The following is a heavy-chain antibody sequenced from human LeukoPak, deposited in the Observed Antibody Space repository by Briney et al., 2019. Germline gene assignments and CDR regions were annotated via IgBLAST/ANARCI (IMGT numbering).Heavy chain of an antibody. V-gene: IGHV4-39*01. D-gene: IGHD6-13*01. Sequence: SETLSLTCTVSGASISSRNYYWGWIRQPPGKGLEWIGSVHYSATTYYNPSLMSRVTILVDTSRNQFFLKLDSVTAADTALYYCARHYPKDSSVEPFDLWGQGALVTVSS. CDR1: GASISSRNYY. J-gene: IGHJ5*02. CDR2: VHYSATT. CDR3: ARHYPKDSSVEPFDL.